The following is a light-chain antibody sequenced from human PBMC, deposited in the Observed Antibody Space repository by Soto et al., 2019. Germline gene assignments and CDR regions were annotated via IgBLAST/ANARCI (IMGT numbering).Light chain of an antibody. Sequence: EFVLTQSPGTLSLSPGERATLSCSASQTVRNNYLAWYQQKPGQAPRLLIYDASSRATGIPDRFSGGGSVTDFTLTISRLEPEDFEVYYCQQFSSYPLTFGGGTKVEIK. J-gene: IGKJ4*01. CDR3: QQFSSYPLT. CDR2: DAS. CDR1: QTVRNNY. V-gene: IGKV3-20*01.